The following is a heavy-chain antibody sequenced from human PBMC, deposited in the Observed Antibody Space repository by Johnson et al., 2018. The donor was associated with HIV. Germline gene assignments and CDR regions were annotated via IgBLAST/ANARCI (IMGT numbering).Heavy chain of an antibody. Sequence: VQLVESGGGVVRPGGSLRLSCAASGCTFSSYAMHWVRQAPGKGLEWVAVISYDGSNKYYADSVKGRFTISRDNSKNTLYLQMNKLRAEDTAVYFCASQVRGLRLGVDAFDIWGQGTMVTVSS. CDR3: ASQVRGLRLGVDAFDI. V-gene: IGHV3-30-3*01. CDR1: GCTFSSYA. J-gene: IGHJ3*02. CDR2: ISYDGSNK. D-gene: IGHD3-16*01.